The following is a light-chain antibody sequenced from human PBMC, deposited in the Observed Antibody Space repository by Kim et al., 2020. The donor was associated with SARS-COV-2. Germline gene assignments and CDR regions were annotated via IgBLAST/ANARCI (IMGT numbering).Light chain of an antibody. Sequence: GQTVTLSCSGRSSNIGTNPVSWYRHPPGTAPNLVIYNDNRRSSGVPDRFSASKSGNSASLAISGLQSDDEADYYCATTDDSLNGVVFGGGTQLTVL. J-gene: IGLJ3*02. CDR1: SSNIGTNP. V-gene: IGLV1-44*01. CDR3: ATTDDSLNGVV. CDR2: NDN.